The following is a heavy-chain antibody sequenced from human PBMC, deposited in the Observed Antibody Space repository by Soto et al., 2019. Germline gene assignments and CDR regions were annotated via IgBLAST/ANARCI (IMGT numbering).Heavy chain of an antibody. Sequence: ASAKVSCKASGDAFSSYAISCARLAPGRGFQWLGWINPSNEITAFSQFFQGRVTMTRDTSTNTVHMELNSLTSDDTAVYYCMRGGWGDSPIDYWGQGTQVTVSS. CDR1: GDAFSSYA. V-gene: IGHV1-8*02. D-gene: IGHD2-15*01. CDR3: MRGGWGDSPIDY. J-gene: IGHJ4*02. CDR2: INPSNEIT.